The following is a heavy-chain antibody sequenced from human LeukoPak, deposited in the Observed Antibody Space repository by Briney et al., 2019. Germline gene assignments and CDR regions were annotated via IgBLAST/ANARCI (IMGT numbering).Heavy chain of an antibody. CDR2: IGTAGDT. CDR3: ARSVSGSYSGFDY. D-gene: IGHD1-26*01. V-gene: IGHV3-13*01. Sequence: GGSLRLSCAASGFTFSSYDMHWVRHATGKGLEWVSAIGTAGDTYYPGSVKGRFTISRENAKNSLYLQMNSLRAGDTAVYYCARSVSGSYSGFDYWGQGTLVTVSS. CDR1: GFTFSSYD. J-gene: IGHJ4*02.